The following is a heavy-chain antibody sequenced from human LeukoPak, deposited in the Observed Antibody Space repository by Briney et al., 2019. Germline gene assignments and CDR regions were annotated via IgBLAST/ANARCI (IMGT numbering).Heavy chain of an antibody. CDR2: IKQDGSEK. Sequence: GGFLRLSCAASGFTFSSYWMSWVRQAPGKGLEWVANIKQDGSEKYYVDSVKGRFTVSRDNAKNSLYLQMNSLRVEDTAMYYCAKVAASGISPTDYWGQGTLVTVSS. V-gene: IGHV3-7*01. J-gene: IGHJ4*02. D-gene: IGHD6-13*01. CDR1: GFTFSSYW. CDR3: AKVAASGISPTDY.